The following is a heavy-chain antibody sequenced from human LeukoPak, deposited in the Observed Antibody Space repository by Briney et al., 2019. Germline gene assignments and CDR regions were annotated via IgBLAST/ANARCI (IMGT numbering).Heavy chain of an antibody. CDR2: IYTSGST. CDR1: GGSISSYY. D-gene: IGHD3-3*01. V-gene: IGHV4-4*07. Sequence: SETLSLTCTVSGGSISSYYWSWIRQPAGKGLEWIGRIYTSGSTNYNPSLKSRVTMSVDTSKNQFSLKLNSVTAADTAVYYCARGGQNYDFWSGLDYWGQGTLVTVSS. CDR3: ARGGQNYDFWSGLDY. J-gene: IGHJ4*02.